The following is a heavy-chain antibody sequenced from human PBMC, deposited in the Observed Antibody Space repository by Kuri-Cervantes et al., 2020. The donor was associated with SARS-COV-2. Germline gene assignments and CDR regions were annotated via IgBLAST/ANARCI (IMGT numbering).Heavy chain of an antibody. CDR3: ANPRVVLDAFDI. J-gene: IGHJ3*02. CDR2: INSDGSST. D-gene: IGHD2-15*01. CDR1: GFTFSSYW. Sequence: GGSLRLSCAVSGFTFSSYWMHWVRQAPGKGLVWVSRINSDGSSTSYADSVKGRFTISRDNSKNTLYLQMNSLRAEDTAVYYCANPRVVLDAFDIWGQGTMVTVSS. V-gene: IGHV3-74*01.